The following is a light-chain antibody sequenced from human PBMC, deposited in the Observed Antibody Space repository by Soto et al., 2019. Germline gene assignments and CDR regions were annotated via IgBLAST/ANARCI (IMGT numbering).Light chain of an antibody. Sequence: EIVVLQAPATLYISPGERATLSCRASQSVSSNLAWYQQKPGQAPRLLIYGASTRATGIPARFSGSGSGTEFTLTISSLQPNQIAAYYCQHYNRYSEAFGQGTKVDI. V-gene: IGKV3-15*01. CDR2: GAS. CDR1: QSVSSN. J-gene: IGKJ1*01. CDR3: QHYNRYSEA.